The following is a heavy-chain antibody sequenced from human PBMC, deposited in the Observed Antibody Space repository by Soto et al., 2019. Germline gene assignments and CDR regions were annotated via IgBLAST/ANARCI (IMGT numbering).Heavy chain of an antibody. CDR3: ARAKGAAGRAYYFDY. D-gene: IGHD6-13*01. CDR1: GGSISSSSYY. J-gene: IGHJ4*02. V-gene: IGHV4-39*01. CDR2: IYYSGST. Sequence: QLQLQESGPGLVKPSETLSLTCTVSGGSISSSSYYWGWIRQPPGKGLEWIGSIYYSGSTYYNPSLKSRVTISVDTSKNQFSLKLSSVTAADTAVYYCARAKGAAGRAYYFDYWGQGTLVTVSS.